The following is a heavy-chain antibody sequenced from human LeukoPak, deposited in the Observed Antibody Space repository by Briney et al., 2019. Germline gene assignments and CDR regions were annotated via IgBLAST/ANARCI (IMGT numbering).Heavy chain of an antibody. CDR3: ASVAAAAGMTYWYFDL. CDR1: GDTFTIHG. CDR2: ISAYNGNT. Sequence: AAVKVSCKASGDTFTIHGISWGRQAPGQGLGWMGGISAYNGNTNYAQKLQGRVTITTDTSTSKDYMELRRLRSDDTDVYYCASVAAAAGMTYWYFDLWGRGTLVTVSS. J-gene: IGHJ2*01. D-gene: IGHD6-13*01. V-gene: IGHV1-18*01.